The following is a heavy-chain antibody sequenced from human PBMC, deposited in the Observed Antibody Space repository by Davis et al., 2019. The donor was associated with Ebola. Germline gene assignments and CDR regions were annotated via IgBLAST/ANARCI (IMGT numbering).Heavy chain of an antibody. D-gene: IGHD3-3*01. Sequence: GGSLRLSCAASGFTISSYWMTWVRQAPGKGLEWVANIKQDGSEKYYVDSVKGRFTISRDNAKNSLYLQMNSLRAEDTAVYYCARDSRRITIFGVPGGWGQGTLVTVSS. CDR3: ARDSRRITIFGVPGG. V-gene: IGHV3-7*01. J-gene: IGHJ4*02. CDR2: IKQDGSEK. CDR1: GFTISSYW.